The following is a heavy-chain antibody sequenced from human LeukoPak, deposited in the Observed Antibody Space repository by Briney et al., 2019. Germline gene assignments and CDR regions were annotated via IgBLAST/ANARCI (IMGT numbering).Heavy chain of an antibody. D-gene: IGHD3-3*01. CDR2: ISYSGST. CDR3: ALSFGVVMTFDY. CDR1: GDSITITNHY. Sequence: SETLSLTCTVSGDSITITNHYWSWIRQPPGKGLEWIGYISYSGSTYYNPSLKSRVTISVDTSKNQFSLKLSSVTAADTAVYYCALSFGVVMTFDYWGQGTLVTVSS. J-gene: IGHJ4*02. V-gene: IGHV4-39*01.